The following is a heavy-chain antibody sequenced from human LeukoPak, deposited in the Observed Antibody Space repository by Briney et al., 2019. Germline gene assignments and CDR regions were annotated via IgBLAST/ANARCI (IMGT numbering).Heavy chain of an antibody. CDR1: GGSISNHY. Sequence: SETPSLTCTVSGGSISNHYWSWIRQPPGKGLEWIGYIYYRGSSNYNPSLKSRVTISIDTSKNQFSLKLSSVTAADTAVYFCARDNPITGSIHYWGQGTLVTVSS. J-gene: IGHJ4*02. V-gene: IGHV4-59*11. D-gene: IGHD1-20*01. CDR2: IYYRGSS. CDR3: ARDNPITGSIHY.